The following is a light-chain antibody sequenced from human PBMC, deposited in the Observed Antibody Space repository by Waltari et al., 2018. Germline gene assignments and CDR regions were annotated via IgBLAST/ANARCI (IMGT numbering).Light chain of an antibody. CDR2: EVN. Sequence: QSALTQPASVSGSPGQSITIPCTGTHNDIGSYNLFSWYQQHPGKAPKVIIFEVNKRPSGVSNRFSGSKSGNTASLTVSGLHPEDEADYYCCSYAGTPRVVFGGGTKLTVL. J-gene: IGLJ2*01. CDR3: CSYAGTPRVV. V-gene: IGLV2-23*02. CDR1: HNDIGSYNL.